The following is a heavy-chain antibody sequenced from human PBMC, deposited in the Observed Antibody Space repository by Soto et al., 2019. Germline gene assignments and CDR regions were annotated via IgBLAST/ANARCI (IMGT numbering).Heavy chain of an antibody. V-gene: IGHV4-34*01. Sequence: SGTLSLTCSVYGGSFSGYYWSWIRQPPGKGLEWIGEINHSGSTNYNPSLKSRVTISVDTSKNQFSLKLSSVTAADTAVYYCVTDFGDLQDFWSGPEQWGQGVPVT. J-gene: IGHJ4*02. CDR2: INHSGST. D-gene: IGHD3-3*01. CDR3: VTDFGDLQDFWSGPEQ. CDR1: GGSFSGYY.